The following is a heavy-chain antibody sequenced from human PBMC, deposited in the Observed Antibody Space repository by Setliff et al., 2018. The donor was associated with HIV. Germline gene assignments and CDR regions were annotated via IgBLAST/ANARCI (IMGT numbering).Heavy chain of an antibody. V-gene: IGHV1-18*01. J-gene: IGHJ4*01. CDR1: GYTFTSYG. CDR3: ARLGDFWSGYYYFDY. Sequence: ASVKVSCKASGYTFTSYGISWVRQAPGQGLEWMGWISAYNGNTNYAQKLQGRVTMTTDTSASTAYMDLGSLSSEDTAVYYCARLGDFWSGYYYFDYWGHGTLVTVSS. D-gene: IGHD3-3*01. CDR2: ISAYNGNT.